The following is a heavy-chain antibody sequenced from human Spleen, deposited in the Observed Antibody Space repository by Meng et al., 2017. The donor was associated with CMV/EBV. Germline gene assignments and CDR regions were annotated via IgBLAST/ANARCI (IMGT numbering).Heavy chain of an antibody. CDR3: AKDQRGLELPQYNWIDP. V-gene: IGHV3-23*01. Sequence: GGSLRLSCVASGFTFSGYVMTWVRQAPGKGLGWVSTISGSGGSAYYADSLKGRFTISRDNSKNTLYLQMNSLRAEDTAVYHCAKDQRGLELPQYNWIDPWGQGTLVTVSS. D-gene: IGHD1-7*01. CDR1: GFTFSGYV. CDR2: ISGSGGSA. J-gene: IGHJ5*02.